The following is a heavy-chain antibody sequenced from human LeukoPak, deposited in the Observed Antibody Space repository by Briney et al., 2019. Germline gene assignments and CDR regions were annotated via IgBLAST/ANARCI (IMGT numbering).Heavy chain of an antibody. Sequence: GGSLRLSCAVSGFTVSSNYMSWVRQAPGKGLEWVSRINTDGSSTDYADSVKGRCTISRDNAKNTLYLQMNSLRAEDTAVYYCARDLDGYRSGNGAWGQGTLVTVSS. D-gene: IGHD5-12*01. V-gene: IGHV3-74*01. CDR3: ARDLDGYRSGNGA. CDR1: GFTVSSNY. CDR2: INTDGSST. J-gene: IGHJ5*02.